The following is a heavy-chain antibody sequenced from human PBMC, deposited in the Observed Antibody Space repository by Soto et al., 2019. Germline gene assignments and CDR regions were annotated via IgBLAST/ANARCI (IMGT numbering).Heavy chain of an antibody. CDR1: GFTLRSYA. CDR3: ARDKYYYDSSETQH. V-gene: IGHV3-30-3*01. Sequence: GSLRLSCASSGFTLRSYAIHWVRQDPGKGLEWVAVISYDGSNKYYADSVKGRFTISRDNSKNTLYLQMNSLRAEDTAVYYCARDKYYYDSSETQHWGQGTLVTVSS. D-gene: IGHD3-22*01. CDR2: ISYDGSNK. J-gene: IGHJ1*01.